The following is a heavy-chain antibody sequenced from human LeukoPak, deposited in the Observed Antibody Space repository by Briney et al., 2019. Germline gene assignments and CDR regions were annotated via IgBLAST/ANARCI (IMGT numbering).Heavy chain of an antibody. V-gene: IGHV1-69*04. Sequence: AASVKVSCKASGGTFSIYAISWVRQAPGQGLEWMGRIIPILGIANYAQKFQGRVTITADKSTSTAYMELRSLRSEDTAVYYCARDTSIVVIYYGMDVWGQGTTVTVSS. CDR3: ARDTSIVVIYYGMDV. J-gene: IGHJ6*02. CDR1: GGTFSIYA. CDR2: IIPILGIA. D-gene: IGHD3-22*01.